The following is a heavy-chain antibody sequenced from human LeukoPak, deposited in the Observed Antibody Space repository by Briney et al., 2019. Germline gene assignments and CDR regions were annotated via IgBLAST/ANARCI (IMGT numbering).Heavy chain of an antibody. J-gene: IGHJ4*02. CDR2: ISAYNGNT. CDR1: GYTFTSYG. CDR3: ARRDYYDSSGYYYGAPYYFDY. Sequence: GASVKVSCKASGYTFTSYGISWVRQAPGQGLEWMGWISAYNGNTNYAQKLQGRVTMTTDTSTSTAYVELRSLRSDDTAVYYCARRDYYDSSGYYYGAPYYFDYWGQGTLVTVSS. D-gene: IGHD3-22*01. V-gene: IGHV1-18*01.